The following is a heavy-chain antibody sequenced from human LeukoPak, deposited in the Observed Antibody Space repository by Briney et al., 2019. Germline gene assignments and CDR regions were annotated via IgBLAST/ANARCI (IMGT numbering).Heavy chain of an antibody. D-gene: IGHD3-3*01. CDR1: GGSISSGGYS. Sequence: PSETLSLTCAVSGGSISSGGYSWSWIRQPPGKGLEWIGYIYHSGSTYYNPSLKSRVTISVDRSKNQFSLKLSSVTAADTAVYYCARGGSGYYPIFDYWGQGTLVTASS. J-gene: IGHJ4*02. CDR3: ARGGSGYYPIFDY. CDR2: IYHSGST. V-gene: IGHV4-30-2*01.